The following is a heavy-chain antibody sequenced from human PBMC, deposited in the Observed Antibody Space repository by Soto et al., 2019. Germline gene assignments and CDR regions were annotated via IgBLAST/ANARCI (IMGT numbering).Heavy chain of an antibody. Sequence: SSVKGSCKAYGGKPSNSAISWVRQAPGQWLEWVGVIIPVFGIVKYSQKFQGRFTITADESTNTAYMDLGSLRSEDSSVYYCSSGRITVVGSRAYYSMGVWGQGTTATESS. CDR1: GGKPSNSA. D-gene: IGHD6-19*01. V-gene: IGHV1-69*13. CDR2: IIPVFGIV. CDR3: SSGRITVVGSRAYYSMGV. J-gene: IGHJ6*02.